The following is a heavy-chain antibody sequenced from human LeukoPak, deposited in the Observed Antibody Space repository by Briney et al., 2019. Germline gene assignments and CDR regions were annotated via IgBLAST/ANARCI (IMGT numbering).Heavy chain of an antibody. V-gene: IGHV1-46*01. CDR1: GYTFTGYY. CDR3: ARESDVDTAMVHFDY. CDR2: INPSGGST. D-gene: IGHD5-18*01. Sequence: ASVKVSCKASGYTFTGYYMHWVRQAPGQGLEWMGWINPSGGSTSYAQKFQGRVTMTRDMSTSTVYMELSSLRSEDTAVYYCARESDVDTAMVHFDYWGQGTLVTVSS. J-gene: IGHJ4*02.